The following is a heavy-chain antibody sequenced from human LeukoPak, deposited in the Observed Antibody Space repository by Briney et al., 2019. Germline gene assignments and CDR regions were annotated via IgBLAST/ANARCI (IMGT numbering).Heavy chain of an antibody. D-gene: IGHD6-6*01. CDR2: IYYSGST. Sequence: SETLSLTCTVSGGSIRRSSHYWGWILQPPGKGLEWIGSIYYSGSTYYNPSLKSRVTISVDTSKNQFSLKLSSVTAADTAVYYCSRGGEAARRGRFDYWGQGTLVTVSS. J-gene: IGHJ4*02. CDR1: GGSIRRSSHY. CDR3: SRGGEAARRGRFDY. V-gene: IGHV4-39*07.